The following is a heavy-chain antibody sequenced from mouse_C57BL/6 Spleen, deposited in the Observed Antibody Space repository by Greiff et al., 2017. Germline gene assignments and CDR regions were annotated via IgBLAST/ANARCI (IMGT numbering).Heavy chain of an antibody. D-gene: IGHD1-1*02. V-gene: IGHV5-9*01. Sequence: EVQGVESGGGLVKPGGSLKLSCAASGFTFSSYTMSWVRQTPEKRLEWVATISGGGGNTYYPDSVKGRVTISRDNAKNTLYLQMSRLRSEDTALYYCARRFGGYGAMDYWGQGTSVTVSS. CDR2: ISGGGGNT. CDR1: GFTFSSYT. CDR3: ARRFGGYGAMDY. J-gene: IGHJ4*01.